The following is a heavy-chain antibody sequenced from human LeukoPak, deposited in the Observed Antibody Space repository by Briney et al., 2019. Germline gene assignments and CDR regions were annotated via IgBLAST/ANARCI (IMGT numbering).Heavy chain of an antibody. J-gene: IGHJ6*03. CDR2: ISSSGSTI. D-gene: IGHD3-10*01. CDR3: AKALWSEYYYYYMDV. V-gene: IGHV3-48*03. Sequence: GGSLRLSCAASGFTFSSYEMNWVRQAPGKGLEWVSYISSSGSTIYYADSVKGRFTISRDNAKNTLYLQMNSLRAEDTAVYYCAKALWSEYYYYYMDVWGKGTTVTVSS. CDR1: GFTFSSYE.